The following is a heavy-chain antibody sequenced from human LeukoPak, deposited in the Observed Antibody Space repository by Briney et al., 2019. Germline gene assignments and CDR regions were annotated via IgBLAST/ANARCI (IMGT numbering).Heavy chain of an antibody. J-gene: IGHJ4*02. D-gene: IGHD2-15*01. CDR1: GYTFTGYY. V-gene: IGHV1-2*06. CDR2: INPNSGDT. CDR3: AREYCSGGVCYAYFDY. Sequence: ASVTVSCKASGYTFTGYYMHWVRQAPGQGLEWMGRINPNSGDTTYAQKFQGRVTMTRGTSISTAYMELSGLRSDDTAVYYCAREYCSGGVCYAYFDYWGQGTLVTVSS.